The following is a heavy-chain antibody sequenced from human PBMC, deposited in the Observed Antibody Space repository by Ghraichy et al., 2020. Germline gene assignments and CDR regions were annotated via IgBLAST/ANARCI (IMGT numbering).Heavy chain of an antibody. CDR2: IIPIFGTA. V-gene: IGHV1-69*06. CDR3: ARGAKLEVPER. J-gene: IGHJ4*02. D-gene: IGHD1-1*01. Sequence: SVKVSCKASGGTFSSYAISWVRQAPGQGLEWMGGIIPIFGTANYAQKFQGRVTITADKSTSTAYMELSSLRSEDMAVYYCARGAKLEVPERWGQGTLVTVSS. CDR1: GGTFSSYA.